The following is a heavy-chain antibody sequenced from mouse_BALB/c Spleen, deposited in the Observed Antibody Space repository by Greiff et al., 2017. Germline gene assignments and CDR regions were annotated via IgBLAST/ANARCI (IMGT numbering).Heavy chain of an antibody. CDR2: ILPGSGST. J-gene: IGHJ3*01. Sequence: VQLQQSGAELMKPGASVKISCKATGYTFSSYWIEWVKQRPGHGLEWIGEILPGSGSTNYNEKFKGKATFTADTSSNTAYMQLSSLTSEDSAVYYCARRGDSSGYVWFAYWGQGTLVTVSA. CDR3: ARRGDSSGYVWFAY. V-gene: IGHV1-9*01. CDR1: GYTFSSYW. D-gene: IGHD3-2*01.